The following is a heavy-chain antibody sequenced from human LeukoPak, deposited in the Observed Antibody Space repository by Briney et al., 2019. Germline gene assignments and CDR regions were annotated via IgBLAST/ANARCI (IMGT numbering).Heavy chain of an antibody. Sequence: SVKVSCKASGGTFSSYAISWVRQAPGQGLEWMGGIIPIFGTANYAQKFQGRVTITTDESTSTAYMELSSLRSEDTAVYYCARAGANYYDSSGYYKRPWSDPWGQGTLVTVSS. CDR1: GGTFSSYA. D-gene: IGHD3-22*01. CDR2: IIPIFGTA. CDR3: ARAGANYYDSSGYYKRPWSDP. V-gene: IGHV1-69*05. J-gene: IGHJ5*02.